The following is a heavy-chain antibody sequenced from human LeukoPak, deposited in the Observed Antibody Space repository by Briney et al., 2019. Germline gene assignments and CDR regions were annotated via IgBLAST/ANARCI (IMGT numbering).Heavy chain of an antibody. Sequence: SETLSLTCAVYGGSFSRYYWSWIRQSPGKGLEWIAEMDQRGDTNYNPSVKSRVTISVDTSKNQFSLKVRSLSAADTAVYYCARGATISETGYFDFWGQGTPVTVSS. CDR1: GGSFSRYY. V-gene: IGHV4-34*01. J-gene: IGHJ4*03. D-gene: IGHD5-24*01. CDR2: MDQRGDT. CDR3: ARGATISETGYFDF.